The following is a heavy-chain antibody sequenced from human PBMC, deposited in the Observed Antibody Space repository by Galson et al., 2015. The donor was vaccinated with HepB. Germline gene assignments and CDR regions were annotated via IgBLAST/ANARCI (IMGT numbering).Heavy chain of an antibody. V-gene: IGHV3-23*01. Sequence: SLRLSCAASGFTFSSYVMSWVRQAPGKGLEWVSAISGSGGSAYYADSVKGRFTISRDNSKNTLYLQMNSLRAEDAAVYYCTTDPGSSWHRYWGQGTLVTVSS. CDR1: GFTFSSYV. J-gene: IGHJ4*02. CDR2: ISGSGGSA. CDR3: TTDPGSSWHRY. D-gene: IGHD2-2*01.